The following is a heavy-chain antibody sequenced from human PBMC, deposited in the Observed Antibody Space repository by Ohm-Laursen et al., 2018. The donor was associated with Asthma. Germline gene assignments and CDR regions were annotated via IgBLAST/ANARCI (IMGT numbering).Heavy chain of an antibody. Sequence: SLRLSCTASGFTLSSYGMHWVRQAPGKGLEWVAVMAYDGSNKYYADSVKGRFTISRDNSKNTLYLQMNSLRAEDTAVYYCARESPYHDAFDIWGQGTMVTVSS. CDR1: GFTLSSYG. CDR2: MAYDGSNK. D-gene: IGHD2-21*01. J-gene: IGHJ3*02. V-gene: IGHV3-30*03. CDR3: ARESPYHDAFDI.